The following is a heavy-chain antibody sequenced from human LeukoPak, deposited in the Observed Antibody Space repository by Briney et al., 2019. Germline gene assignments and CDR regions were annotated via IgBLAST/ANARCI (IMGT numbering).Heavy chain of an antibody. CDR3: TKGGRQHLSDY. CDR2: INSGAYYT. J-gene: IGHJ4*02. D-gene: IGHD6-13*01. Sequence: QPGGSLRLSCTASGFIFRNSAMTWVRQAPGKGLEWVSSINSGAYYTYYADSVEGRFTISRDDSKDTLYLQMNSLRAEDTALYYCTKGGRQHLSDYWGQRTLVTVSS. V-gene: IGHV3-23*01. CDR1: GFIFRNSA.